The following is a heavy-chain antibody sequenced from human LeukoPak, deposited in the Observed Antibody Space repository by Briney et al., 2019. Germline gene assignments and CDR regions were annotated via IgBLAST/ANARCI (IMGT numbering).Heavy chain of an antibody. CDR2: ISSSSSYI. J-gene: IGHJ5*02. V-gene: IGHV3-21*01. Sequence: GGSLRLSCAASGFTFNSYSMNWVRQAPGKGLEWVSSISSSSSYIYYADSVKGRFTISRDNAKNSLYLQMNSLRAEDTAVYYCARVLEHWFDPWGQGTLVTISS. CDR1: GFTFNSYS. CDR3: ARVLEHWFDP.